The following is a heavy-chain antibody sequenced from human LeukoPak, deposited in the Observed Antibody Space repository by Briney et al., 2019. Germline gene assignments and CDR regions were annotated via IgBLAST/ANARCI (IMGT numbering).Heavy chain of an antibody. D-gene: IGHD3-10*01. CDR3: ARATNNPNYYGSGLGYRPLGY. CDR2: MNPNSGNT. Sequence: ASVKVSCKASGYTFTSYDINWVRQATGQGLEWMGWMNPNSGNTGYAQKFQGRVTMTRNTSISTAYMELSSLRSEDTAVYYCARATNNPNYYGSGLGYRPLGYWGQGPLVTVSS. CDR1: GYTFTSYD. V-gene: IGHV1-8*01. J-gene: IGHJ4*02.